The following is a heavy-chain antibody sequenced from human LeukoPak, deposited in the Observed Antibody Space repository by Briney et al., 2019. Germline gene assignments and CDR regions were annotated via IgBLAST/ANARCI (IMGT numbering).Heavy chain of an antibody. Sequence: GGSLRLSCAASGFTFSRYSVNWVRQAPGKGLEWVSCISDSSRHIYYADSVKGRFTISRDNAKSSASLQMNSLRVDDTAVYCCARAYTNGDYLDYWGQGTLVTVSS. CDR1: GFTFSRYS. J-gene: IGHJ4*02. V-gene: IGHV3-21*01. CDR3: ARAYTNGDYLDY. CDR2: ISDSSRHI. D-gene: IGHD4-17*01.